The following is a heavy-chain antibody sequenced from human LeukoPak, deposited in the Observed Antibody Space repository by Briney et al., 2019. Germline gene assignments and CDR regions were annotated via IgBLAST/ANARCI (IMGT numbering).Heavy chain of an antibody. CDR2: INTDGSST. J-gene: IGHJ4*02. CDR1: GFTFSSYW. Sequence: PGGSLRLSCAASGFTFSSYWMHWVRQAPGKGLVWVSRINTDGSSTNYADSAKGRFTISRDNAKNSLYLQMNSLRAEDTAVYYCVSCGTTTCIIRFDHWGQGTLVTVSS. D-gene: IGHD2-2*01. V-gene: IGHV3-74*01. CDR3: VSCGTTTCIIRFDH.